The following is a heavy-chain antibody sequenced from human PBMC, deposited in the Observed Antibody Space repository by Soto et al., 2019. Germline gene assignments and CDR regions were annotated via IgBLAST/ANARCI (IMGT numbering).Heavy chain of an antibody. V-gene: IGHV4-59*01. CDR3: ARVRLLGSGYYGMDV. CDR1: GGSISSYY. J-gene: IGHJ6*02. D-gene: IGHD2-15*01. CDR2: MYYSGST. Sequence: SETLSLTCTVSGGSISSYYWSWIRQPPGKGLEWIGYMYYSGSTNYNPSLKSRVTISVDTSKNQFSLKLSSVTAADTAVYYCARVRLLGSGYYGMDVWGQGTPVTVSS.